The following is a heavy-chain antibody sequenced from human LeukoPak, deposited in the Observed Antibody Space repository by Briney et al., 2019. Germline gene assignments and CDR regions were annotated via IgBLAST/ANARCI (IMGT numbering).Heavy chain of an antibody. Sequence: SETLSLTCAVYGGSFSGYYWSWIRQPPGKGLEWIGEINHSGSTNYNPSLKSRVTISVDTSKNQLSLKLSSVTAADTAVYYCARGGGRWDYDILTGYYSLGYFDYWGQGTLVTVSS. J-gene: IGHJ4*02. CDR1: GGSFSGYY. CDR2: INHSGST. D-gene: IGHD3-9*01. CDR3: ARGGGRWDYDILTGYYSLGYFDY. V-gene: IGHV4-34*01.